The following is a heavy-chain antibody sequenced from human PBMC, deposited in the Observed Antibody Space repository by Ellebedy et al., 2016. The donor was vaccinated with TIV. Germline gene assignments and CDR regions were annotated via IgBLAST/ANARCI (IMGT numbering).Heavy chain of an antibody. CDR1: GYTFTSYD. J-gene: IGHJ5*02. D-gene: IGHD1-26*01. CDR3: ATRGATSNWFDP. CDR2: MNPNSGNT. Sequence: ASVKVSXXASGYTFTSYDINWVRQATGQGLEWMGWMNPNSGNTGYAQKFQGRVTMTRNTSISTAYMELSSLRSEDTAVYYCATRGATSNWFDPWGQGTLVTVSS. V-gene: IGHV1-8*01.